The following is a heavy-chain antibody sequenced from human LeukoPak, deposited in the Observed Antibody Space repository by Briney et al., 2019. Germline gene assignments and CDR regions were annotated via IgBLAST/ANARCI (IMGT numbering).Heavy chain of an antibody. CDR1: GYSFTTYW. D-gene: IGHD3-10*01. Sequence: GESLKISCEGSGYSFTTYWIGWVRQMPGKGLEWMGVTYPGGSDTRYSPSFQGQVTISADESINTAYLQWSSLKASDSAMYYCARQRGLGPGYGMDVWGQGTTVIVSS. CDR3: ARQRGLGPGYGMDV. J-gene: IGHJ6*02. V-gene: IGHV5-51*01. CDR2: TYPGGSDT.